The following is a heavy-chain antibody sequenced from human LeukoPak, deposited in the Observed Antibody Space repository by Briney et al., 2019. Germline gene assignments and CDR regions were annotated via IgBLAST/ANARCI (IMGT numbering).Heavy chain of an antibody. J-gene: IGHJ5*02. CDR1: GFTFSNYG. Sequence: GGSLRLSCATSGFTFSNYGMHWVRQAPGKGLEWVAFIRYNGNNKYYADSVKGRFTISRDNSRNMLCLEVSSLRAEDTAAYYCATDNMVSEWLDNWGQGTLVTVST. CDR2: IRYNGNNK. D-gene: IGHD3-10*01. V-gene: IGHV3-30*02. CDR3: ATDNMVSEWLDN.